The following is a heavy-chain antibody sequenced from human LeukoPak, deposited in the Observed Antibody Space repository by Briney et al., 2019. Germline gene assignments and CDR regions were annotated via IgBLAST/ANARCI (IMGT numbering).Heavy chain of an antibody. J-gene: IGHJ5*02. Sequence: ASVKVSCKASVYTFTSYYMHWVRQAPGQGLGWMGIINPLGANTNYAQKFQGRVTMTRDISASTVHMELNSLRSDHTAVYYCARERSHNERDRGWFDPWGQGTLVTVSS. V-gene: IGHV1-46*01. CDR1: VYTFTSYY. CDR3: ARERSHNERDRGWFDP. D-gene: IGHD1-1*01. CDR2: INPLGANT.